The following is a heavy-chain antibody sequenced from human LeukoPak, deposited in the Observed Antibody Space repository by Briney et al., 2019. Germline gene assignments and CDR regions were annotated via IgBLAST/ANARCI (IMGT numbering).Heavy chain of an antibody. Sequence: SETLSLTCTVSGGSIGSSSYYWGWIRQPPGKGLEWIGSIYYSGSTYYNPSLKSRVTISVDTSKNQFSLKLSSVTAADTAVYYCARWYYYDSSGYYESAFDIWGQGTMVTVSS. CDR3: ARWYYYDSSGYYESAFDI. V-gene: IGHV4-39*01. D-gene: IGHD3-22*01. CDR1: GGSIGSSSYY. CDR2: IYYSGST. J-gene: IGHJ3*02.